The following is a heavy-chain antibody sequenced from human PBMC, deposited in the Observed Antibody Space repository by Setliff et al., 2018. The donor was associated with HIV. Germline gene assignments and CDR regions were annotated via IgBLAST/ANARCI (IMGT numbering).Heavy chain of an antibody. J-gene: IGHJ4*02. V-gene: IGHV1-18*01. CDR3: ARSDWEQVLSSFDY. Sequence: ASVKVSCKASGYSFARYGLSWVRQAPGQGLEWMGWISAYDGNTNYAQKVRERVTLTTDTATTTAFMELKNLTSADTAVYFCARSDWEQVLSSFDYWGQGTQVTVSS. D-gene: IGHD1-26*01. CDR2: ISAYDGNT. CDR1: GYSFARYG.